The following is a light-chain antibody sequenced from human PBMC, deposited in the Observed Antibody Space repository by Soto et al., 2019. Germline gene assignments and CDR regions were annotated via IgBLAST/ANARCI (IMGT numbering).Light chain of an antibody. J-gene: IGKJ5*01. CDR1: QDISNY. V-gene: IGKV1-33*01. Sequence: DIQMTQSPSSLSASVGDRVTITCQASQDISNYLNWYQQKPGKAPKLLIFDAFSLETGVPSRFSGSGSGTDFTFTISSLQPEDIATYYCQQYDNLPPGITFGQGTRLEIK. CDR3: QQYDNLPPGIT. CDR2: DAF.